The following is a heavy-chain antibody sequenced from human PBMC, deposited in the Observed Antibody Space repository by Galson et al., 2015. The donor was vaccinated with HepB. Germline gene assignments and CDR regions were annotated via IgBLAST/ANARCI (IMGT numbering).Heavy chain of an antibody. CDR3: ASGFGERTDLLHDDAFDI. Sequence: SLRLSCAASGFTFSSYGMHWVRQAPGEGLEWVAVIWYDGSNKYYADSAKGRFTISRDNSKNTLYLQMNSLRAEDTAVYYCASGFGERTDLLHDDAFDIWGQGTMVTVSS. J-gene: IGHJ3*02. V-gene: IGHV3-33*01. D-gene: IGHD3-10*01. CDR2: IWYDGSNK. CDR1: GFTFSSYG.